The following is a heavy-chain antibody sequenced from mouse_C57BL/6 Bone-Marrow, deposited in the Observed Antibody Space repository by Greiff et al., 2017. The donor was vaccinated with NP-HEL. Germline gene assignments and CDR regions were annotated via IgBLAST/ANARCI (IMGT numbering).Heavy chain of an antibody. V-gene: IGHV1-59*01. CDR3: ARRGGGSSHLRYFDV. J-gene: IGHJ1*03. CDR1: GYTFTSYW. D-gene: IGHD1-1*01. CDR2: IDPSDSYT. Sequence: VQLQQSGAELVRPGTSVKLSCKASGYTFTSYWMHWVKQRPGQGLEWIGVIDPSDSYTNYNQKFKGKATLTVDTSSSTAYMQLSSLTSEDSAVYYCARRGGGSSHLRYFDVWGTGTTVTVSS.